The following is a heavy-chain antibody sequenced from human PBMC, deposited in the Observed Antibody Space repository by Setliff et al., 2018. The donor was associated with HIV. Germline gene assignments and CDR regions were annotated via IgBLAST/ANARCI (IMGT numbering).Heavy chain of an antibody. CDR2: INAGNGNT. CDR1: GYTFTNYA. Sequence: VSVKVSCKASGYTFTNYAIHWVRQAPGQRLEWMGWINAGNGNTKYSEKFQGRVTITRDTSASTAYMELNSLRSEDTAMYYCAGRGDTTMAFSFDFWGQGTLVTVSS. J-gene: IGHJ4*02. V-gene: IGHV1-3*01. CDR3: AGRGDTTMAFSFDF. D-gene: IGHD5-18*01.